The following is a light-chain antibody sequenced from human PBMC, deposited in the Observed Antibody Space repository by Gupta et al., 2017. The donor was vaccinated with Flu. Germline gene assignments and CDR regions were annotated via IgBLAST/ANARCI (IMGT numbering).Light chain of an antibody. J-gene: IGKJ1*01. CDR1: QSIDYW. CDR2: KAS. V-gene: IGKV1-5*03. CDR3: QHYNIFPWT. Sequence: PATLSASVGDRVTITCRASQSIDYWLAWYQQKLGRAPKLLIYKASTLQSGVPSRFSGSGSGTEFTLTIKSLQPDDFATYYCQHYNIFPWTFGQGTKVEVK.